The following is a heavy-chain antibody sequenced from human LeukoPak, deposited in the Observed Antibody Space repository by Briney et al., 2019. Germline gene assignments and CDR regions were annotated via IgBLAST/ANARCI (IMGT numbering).Heavy chain of an antibody. CDR3: ARLRTEDACDI. CDR1: VGSISSSSYY. Sequence: SETLSLTCTVSVGSISSSSYYWGWIRQPPGKGLEWIGYIYYSGSTCYNPSLKSRVTISVDTSNNQFSLKLSSVTAADTAVYYCARLRTEDACDIWGQGTMVTVSS. CDR2: IYYSGST. V-gene: IGHV4-39*01. J-gene: IGHJ3*02. D-gene: IGHD1-14*01.